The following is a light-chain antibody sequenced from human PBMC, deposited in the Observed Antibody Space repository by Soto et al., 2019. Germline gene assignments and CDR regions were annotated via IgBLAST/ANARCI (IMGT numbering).Light chain of an antibody. CDR3: QQYGSSPWT. CDR1: QSISSSY. CDR2: AAS. Sequence: EIVLTQSPGTLSLSPGERGTLSCRASQSISSSYLAWYQQKPGQAPRLLIYAASSRATGIPDRFSGSGSGTDFTLTISRLEPEDFAVYYCQQYGSSPWTFDQGTKVEIK. V-gene: IGKV3-20*01. J-gene: IGKJ1*01.